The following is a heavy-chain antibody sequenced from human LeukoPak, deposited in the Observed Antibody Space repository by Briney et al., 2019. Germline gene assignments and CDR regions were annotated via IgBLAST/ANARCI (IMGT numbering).Heavy chain of an antibody. J-gene: IGHJ4*02. CDR1: GFTFSSYA. D-gene: IGHD3-22*01. Sequence: GGSLRLSCAASGFTFSSYAMSWVRQAPGKRLEWVSGISGSGGTTYFVASVKGRFTISRDNSKNTLYLQMNSLRAEDSAVYYCARDDSSDYHTFDYWGQGTLVTVSS. CDR2: ISGSGGTT. V-gene: IGHV3-23*01. CDR3: ARDDSSDYHTFDY.